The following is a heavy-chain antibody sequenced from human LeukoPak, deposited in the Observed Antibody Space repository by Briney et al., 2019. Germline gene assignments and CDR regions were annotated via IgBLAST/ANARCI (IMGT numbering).Heavy chain of an antibody. Sequence: SETLSLTCAVYGGSFCVYYWSWIRQPPGKGLEWIGEIKHSGSTNYNPSLKSRVTISVDTSKNQFSLKLSSVTAADTAVYYCAREDSSGPQYQTDAFDIWGQGTMVTVSS. V-gene: IGHV4-34*01. CDR3: AREDSSGPQYQTDAFDI. J-gene: IGHJ3*02. CDR2: IKHSGST. CDR1: GGSFCVYY. D-gene: IGHD6-19*01.